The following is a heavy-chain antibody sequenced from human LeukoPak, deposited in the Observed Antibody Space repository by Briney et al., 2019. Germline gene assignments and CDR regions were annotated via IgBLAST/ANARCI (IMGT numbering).Heavy chain of an antibody. CDR2: INWNSDST. D-gene: IGHD3-10*01. CDR3: VRDPRGGSGSRFDL. Sequence: PGGSLRLSCAASGFTFSSYWMTWVRQAPGKGLEWVAGINWNSDSTGYTDSVKGRFTISRDNAKNSLYLQMNSLRAEDTALYRCVRDPRGGSGSRFDLWGQGTPVTVSS. CDR1: GFTFSSYW. V-gene: IGHV3-20*01. J-gene: IGHJ4*02.